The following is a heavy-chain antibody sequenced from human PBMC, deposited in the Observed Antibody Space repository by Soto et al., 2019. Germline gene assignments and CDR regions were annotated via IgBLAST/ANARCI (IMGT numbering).Heavy chain of an antibody. D-gene: IGHD3-22*01. CDR1: GYTFTSYD. CDR3: AREGYDSSTDAFDI. V-gene: IGHV1-8*01. J-gene: IGHJ3*02. CDR2: MNPNSGNT. Sequence: ASVTVSCQASGYTFTSYDINWVRQATGQGLEWMGWMNPNSGNTGYAQKFQGRVTITRDTSASTAYMELSSLRSEDTAVYYCAREGYDSSTDAFDIWGQGTMVTVSS.